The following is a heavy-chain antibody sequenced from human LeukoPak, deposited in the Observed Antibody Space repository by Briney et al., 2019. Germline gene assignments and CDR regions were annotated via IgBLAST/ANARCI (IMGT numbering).Heavy chain of an antibody. J-gene: IGHJ3*02. CDR2: IYYSGST. CDR3: ARDHRDYGSGNLLNAFDI. Sequence: SETLSLTCTVSGGSISSYYRSWIRQPPGKGLEWIGYIYYSGSTNYSPSLKSRVSMSVDKSKNQFSLKLNSVTAADTAAYYCARDHRDYGSGNLLNAFDIWGQGTMVTVSS. CDR1: GGSISSYY. V-gene: IGHV4-59*01. D-gene: IGHD3-10*01.